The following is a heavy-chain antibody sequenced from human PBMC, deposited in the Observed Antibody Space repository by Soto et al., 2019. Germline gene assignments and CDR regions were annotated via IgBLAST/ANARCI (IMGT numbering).Heavy chain of an antibody. Sequence: SETLSLTCTVSGGSISSYYWSWIRQPPGKGLEWIGYIYYSGSTNYNPSLKSRVTISVDTSKNQFSLKLSSVTAAETAVYYCARGPAKYYFDYWGQGTLVTVSS. CDR3: ARGPAKYYFDY. J-gene: IGHJ4*02. CDR1: GGSISSYY. V-gene: IGHV4-59*01. CDR2: IYYSGST. D-gene: IGHD2-2*01.